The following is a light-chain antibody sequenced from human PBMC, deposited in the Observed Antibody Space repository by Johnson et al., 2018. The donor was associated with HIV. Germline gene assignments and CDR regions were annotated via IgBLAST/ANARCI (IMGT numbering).Light chain of an antibody. V-gene: IGLV1-51*01. CDR1: SSNIGNNY. CDR2: DNN. Sequence: QSVLTQPPSVSAAPGQKVTISCSGSSSNIGNNYVSCYHQVPGTAPKLLIFDNNKRPSGIPDRFSGSKSGTSATLGITGLQTGDEADYYCGKWDSSLSAGYVFGTGTNVTVL. CDR3: GKWDSSLSAGYV. J-gene: IGLJ1*01.